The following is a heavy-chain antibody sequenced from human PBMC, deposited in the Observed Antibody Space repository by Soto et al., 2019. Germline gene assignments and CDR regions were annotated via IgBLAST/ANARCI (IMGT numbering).Heavy chain of an antibody. CDR1: GFSFSTNA. D-gene: IGHD3-22*01. CDR3: VRGGDNSGYYYRPYFQH. Sequence: QVQLVESGGGVVQPGRSLRLSCAASGFSFSTNAMNWVRQAPGKGLVWVAVISDDGSNKYYSDSVKGRFTISRDNSKNPLLLQKNSLGAEDTAVYYCVRGGDNSGYYYRPYFQHWGEGTLVTVSS. J-gene: IGHJ1*01. CDR2: ISDDGSNK. V-gene: IGHV3-30-3*01.